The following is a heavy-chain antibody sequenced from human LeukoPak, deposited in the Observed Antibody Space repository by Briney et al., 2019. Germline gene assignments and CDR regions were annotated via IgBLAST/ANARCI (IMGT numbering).Heavy chain of an antibody. CDR2: IGADSGDTHGDT. CDR3: ARGSSPYNWYFDL. J-gene: IGHJ2*01. CDR1: GYRLRNHG. D-gene: IGHD4-11*01. Sequence: ASVRVSCKASGYRLRNHGISWVRQAPGQGLEWMGWIGADSGDTHGDTHYAEKLQGRVTMTTDTSTDTAYMDLRSLTSDDTAVYYCARGSSPYNWYFDLWGRGTLVTVSS. V-gene: IGHV1-18*01.